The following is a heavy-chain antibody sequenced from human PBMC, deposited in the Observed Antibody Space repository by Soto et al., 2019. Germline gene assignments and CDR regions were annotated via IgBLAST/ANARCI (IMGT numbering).Heavy chain of an antibody. D-gene: IGHD4-4*01. Sequence: EVQLVESGGGLVQPGGSLRLSCAASGFIFNRYWMKWVRQAPGRGLEWMGNINQDGSEKHYVDSVKGRFTISRDNAKDSVYLQMNSLKAEDTAMYYCARGGYDYSNPFDYWGQGTLVTVSS. CDR3: ARGGYDYSNPFDY. J-gene: IGHJ4*02. V-gene: IGHV3-7*04. CDR2: INQDGSEK. CDR1: GFIFNRYW.